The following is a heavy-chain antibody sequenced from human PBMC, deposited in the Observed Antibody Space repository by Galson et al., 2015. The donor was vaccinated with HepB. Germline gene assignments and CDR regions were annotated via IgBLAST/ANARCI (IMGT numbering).Heavy chain of an antibody. CDR3: ARTHEGAGTYYFDY. CDR1: GDSVSSNSAA. D-gene: IGHD1-14*01. CDR2: TYYRSKWYN. Sequence: CAISGDSVSSNSAAWNWIRQSPSRGLEWLGRTYYRSKWYNDYAVSVKSRITINLDTSKIQFSLQLNSVTPEDTAVYYCARTHEGAGTYYFDYWGQGTLVTVSS. J-gene: IGHJ4*02. V-gene: IGHV6-1*01.